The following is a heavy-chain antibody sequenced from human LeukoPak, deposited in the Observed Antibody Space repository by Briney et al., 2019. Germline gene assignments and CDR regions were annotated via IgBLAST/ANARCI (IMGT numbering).Heavy chain of an antibody. J-gene: IGHJ5*02. D-gene: IGHD3-22*01. V-gene: IGHV1-69*13. CDR1: GYTFTDYY. CDR2: IIPIFGTA. Sequence: GASVKVSCKASGYTFTDYYMHWVRQAPGQGLEWMGGIIPIFGTANYAQKFQGRVTITADESTSTAYMELSSLRSEDTAVYYCARAHLVTFGPMATESYDSSGYYYPGWFDPWGQGTLVTVSS. CDR3: ARAHLVTFGPMATESYDSSGYYYPGWFDP.